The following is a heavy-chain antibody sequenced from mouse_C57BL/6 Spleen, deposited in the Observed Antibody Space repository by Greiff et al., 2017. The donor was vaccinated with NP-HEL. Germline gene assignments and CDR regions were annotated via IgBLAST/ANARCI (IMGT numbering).Heavy chain of an antibody. CDR3: ARLIYYGSSSHYYAMDY. Sequence: VQVVESGAELAKPGASVKLSCKASGYTFTSYWMHWVKQRPGQGLEWIGYINPSSGYTKYNQKFKDKATLTADKSSSTAYMQLSSLTYEDSAVYYCARLIYYGSSSHYYAMDYWGQGTSVTVSS. CDR2: INPSSGYT. V-gene: IGHV1-7*01. CDR1: GYTFTSYW. J-gene: IGHJ4*01. D-gene: IGHD1-1*01.